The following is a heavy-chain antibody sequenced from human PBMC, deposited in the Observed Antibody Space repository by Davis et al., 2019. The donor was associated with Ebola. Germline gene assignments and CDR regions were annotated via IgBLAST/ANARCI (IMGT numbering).Heavy chain of an antibody. CDR2: IYYSGTT. CDR3: ARDSGYCSSTSCYTNWFDP. D-gene: IGHD2-2*02. J-gene: IGHJ5*02. V-gene: IGHV4-31*03. Sequence: PSETLSLTCTVSGGSISSGGYYWTWIRQHPGKGLEWIGYIYYSGTTYYNPSLRSRLTISLDTSKNRFSLKLSSVTAADTAVYYCARDSGYCSSTSCYTNWFDPWGQGTLVTVSS. CDR1: GGSISSGGYY.